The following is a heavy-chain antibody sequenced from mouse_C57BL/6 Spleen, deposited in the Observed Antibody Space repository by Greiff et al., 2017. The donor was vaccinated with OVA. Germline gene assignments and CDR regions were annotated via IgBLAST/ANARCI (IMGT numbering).Heavy chain of an antibody. CDR3: ARRVYDGYYLYAMDY. CDR2: ISYDGSN. CDR1: GYSITSGYY. D-gene: IGHD2-3*01. V-gene: IGHV3-6*01. J-gene: IGHJ4*01. Sequence: EVHLVESGPGLVKPSQSLSLTCSVTGYSITSGYYWNWIRQFPGNQLELMGYISYDGSNNYNPSLKNRISITHDTSEHQFFLKLNSVTTEDTATYYCARRVYDGYYLYAMDYWGQGTSVTVSS.